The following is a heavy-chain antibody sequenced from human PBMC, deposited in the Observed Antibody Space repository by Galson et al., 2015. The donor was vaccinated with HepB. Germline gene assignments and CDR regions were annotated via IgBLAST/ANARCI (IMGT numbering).Heavy chain of an antibody. CDR1: GGTFSSYA. CDR3: AREGMATIKPNDAFDI. CDR2: IIPIFGTA. D-gene: IGHD5-24*01. V-gene: IGHV1-69*13. Sequence: SVKVSCKASGGTFSSYAISWVRQAPGQGLEWMGGIIPIFGTANCAQKFQGRVTITADESTSTAYMELSSLRSEDTAVYYCAREGMATIKPNDAFDIWGQGTMVTVSS. J-gene: IGHJ3*02.